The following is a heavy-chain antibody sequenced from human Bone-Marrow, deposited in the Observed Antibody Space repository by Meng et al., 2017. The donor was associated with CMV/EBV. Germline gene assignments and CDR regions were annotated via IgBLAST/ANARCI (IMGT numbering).Heavy chain of an antibody. CDR1: GYNFTDCF. Sequence: ASVKVSCKVSGYNFTDCFIDWVRQAPGQGLEWMGWINPHTGTTHFAQKFQGRATMTRDTSISTVYMELTHCRSDDTAVYYCGRDRDSRGWYIFDYWGQGRLVTVSS. CDR2: INPHTGTT. D-gene: IGHD6-19*01. V-gene: IGHV1-2*02. J-gene: IGHJ4*02. CDR3: GRDRDSRGWYIFDY.